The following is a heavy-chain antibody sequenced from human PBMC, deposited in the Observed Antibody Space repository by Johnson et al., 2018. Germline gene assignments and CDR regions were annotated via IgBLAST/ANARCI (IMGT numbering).Heavy chain of an antibody. Sequence: QVQLVQSGGGVVQPGRSLRLSCAASGFTFSSYAMHWVRQAPGKGLEWVAVISYDGSNKYYADSVKGRFTISRDNSKNTLYLQMNSLRAEDAAVYYCERDVSGDAFDIWGQGTMVTDSS. D-gene: IGHD5/OR15-5a*01. CDR3: ERDVSGDAFDI. V-gene: IGHV3-30-3*01. J-gene: IGHJ3*02. CDR1: GFTFSSYA. CDR2: ISYDGSNK.